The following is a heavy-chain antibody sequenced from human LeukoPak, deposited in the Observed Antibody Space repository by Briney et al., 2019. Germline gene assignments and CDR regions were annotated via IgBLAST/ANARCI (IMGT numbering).Heavy chain of an antibody. CDR1: GYTFTSYG. CDR2: ISAYNGNT. CDR3: ARWNYDYVWGSYRYTGDY. Sequence: ASVKVSCKASGYTFTSYGISWVRQAPGQGLEWMGWISAYNGNTNYAQKLQGRVTMTTDTSTSTAYMELRSLRSDDTAVYYCARWNYDYVWGSYRYTGDYWGRGTLVTVSS. V-gene: IGHV1-18*01. D-gene: IGHD3-16*02. J-gene: IGHJ4*02.